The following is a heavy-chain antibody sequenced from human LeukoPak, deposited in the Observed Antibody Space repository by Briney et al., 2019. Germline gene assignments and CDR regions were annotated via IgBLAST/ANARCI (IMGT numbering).Heavy chain of an antibody. D-gene: IGHD1-1*01. CDR2: IIPIFGTA. Sequence: ASVKVSCKASGDTFSSYAISWVRQAPGQGLEWMGGIIPIFGTANYAQKFQGRVTITTDESTSTAYMELSSLRSEDTAVYYCARAGTTGTTGFNYWGRGTLVTVSA. CDR3: ARAGTTGTTGFNY. CDR1: GDTFSSYA. J-gene: IGHJ4*02. V-gene: IGHV1-69*05.